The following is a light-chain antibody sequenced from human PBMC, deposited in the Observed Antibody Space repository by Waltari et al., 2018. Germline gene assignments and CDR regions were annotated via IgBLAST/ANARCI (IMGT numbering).Light chain of an antibody. CDR1: NTC. CDR2: DAS. V-gene: IGKV3-11*01. Sequence: NTCLGWYQQRPGQPPRLLVYDASTRATGIPARFSGSGSGTDFTLTISSLEPEDFAVYFCHHCANWPRLTFGPGTKVDLK. CDR3: HHCANWPRLT. J-gene: IGKJ3*01.